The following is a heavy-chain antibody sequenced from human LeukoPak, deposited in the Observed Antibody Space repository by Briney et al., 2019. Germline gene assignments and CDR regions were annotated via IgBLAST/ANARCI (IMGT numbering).Heavy chain of an antibody. V-gene: IGHV4-59*08. CDR2: IYYSGDS. D-gene: IGHD3-16*01. CDR3: ARPTYAHPFDS. J-gene: IGHJ4*02. CDR1: GGSISGSY. Sequence: SETLSLTCTVSGGSISGSYWSWIRQPPGKGLEWIGYIYYSGDSNYNPSLKSRATISLDTSKNQFSLKVSSVTAADTAIYYCARPTYAHPFDSWGQGTLVTVSS.